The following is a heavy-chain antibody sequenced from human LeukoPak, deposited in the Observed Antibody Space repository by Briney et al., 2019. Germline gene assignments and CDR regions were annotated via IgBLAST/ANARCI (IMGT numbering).Heavy chain of an antibody. J-gene: IGHJ6*04. V-gene: IGHV1-69*01. CDR1: GGTFSSYA. D-gene: IGHD3-9*01. CDR3: ARGLRYSERSYYYGMDV. CDR2: IIPIFGTA. Sequence: GASVKVSCKASGGTFSSYAISWVRQAPGQGLEWMGGIIPIFGTANYAQKIQGRVTITADESTSTAYMELSSLRSEDTAVYYCARGLRYSERSYYYGMDVWGKGTTVTVSS.